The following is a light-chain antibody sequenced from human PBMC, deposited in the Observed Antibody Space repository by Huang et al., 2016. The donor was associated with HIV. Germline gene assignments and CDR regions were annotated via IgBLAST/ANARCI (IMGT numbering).Light chain of an antibody. V-gene: IGKV1-NL1*01. CDR3: QQYYITPPIA. Sequence: DIQMTQSPSSLSASVGDRVNITCRASQDISNSLAWYQQKPGKAPKLLLFATSKLEGGVPSRFGGGGSGTDYTLTISSLQPEDFATYYCQQYYITPPIAFGQGTRLEI. CDR2: ATS. J-gene: IGKJ5*01. CDR1: QDISNS.